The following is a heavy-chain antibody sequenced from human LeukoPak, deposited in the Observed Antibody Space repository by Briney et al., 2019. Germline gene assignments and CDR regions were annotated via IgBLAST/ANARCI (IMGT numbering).Heavy chain of an antibody. J-gene: IGHJ4*02. CDR1: GFTFSSYW. CDR2: IKQDGSEK. V-gene: IGHV3-7*01. Sequence: QPGGSLRLSCAASGFTFSSYWMGWVRQAPGKGLEWVANIKQDGSEKYYVDSVKGRFTISRDNAKNSLYLQMNSLRAEDTAVYYCARAWQQWLVRSSCDYWGQGTLVTVSS. CDR3: ARAWQQWLVRSSCDY. D-gene: IGHD6-19*01.